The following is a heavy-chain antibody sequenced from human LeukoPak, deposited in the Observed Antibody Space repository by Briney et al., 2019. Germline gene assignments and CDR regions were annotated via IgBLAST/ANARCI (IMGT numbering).Heavy chain of an antibody. Sequence: GGSLRLSCAASGFTFSSYWMSWVRQAPGKGLEWVANIKQDGSEKYYVDSVKGRFSISRDNAKNSLYLQMNSLRAEDTAVYYCARDRARYFDWFPGLDAFDIWGQGTMVTVFS. D-gene: IGHD3-9*01. CDR2: IKQDGSEK. CDR3: ARDRARYFDWFPGLDAFDI. J-gene: IGHJ3*02. CDR1: GFTFSSYW. V-gene: IGHV3-7*01.